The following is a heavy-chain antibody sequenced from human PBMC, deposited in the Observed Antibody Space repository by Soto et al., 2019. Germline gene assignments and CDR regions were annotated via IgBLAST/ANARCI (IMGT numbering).Heavy chain of an antibody. Sequence: EVQLVESGGGLVQPGGSLRLSCAASGFTFRSYTMNWVRQAPGKGLEWVSYISSSSSTIYYADSVKGRFTISRDNAKNSLYLQMNSLRDEDTAVYYCTTTLTSFDYWGQGTLVTVSS. D-gene: IGHD4-17*01. CDR2: ISSSSSTI. CDR3: TTTLTSFDY. J-gene: IGHJ4*02. V-gene: IGHV3-48*02. CDR1: GFTFRSYT.